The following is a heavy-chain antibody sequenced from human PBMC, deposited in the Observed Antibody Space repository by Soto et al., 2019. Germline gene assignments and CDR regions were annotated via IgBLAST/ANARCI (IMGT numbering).Heavy chain of an antibody. CDR1: GFTLSGFD. CDR2: IKTKVETYAT. J-gene: IGHJ5*01. CDR3: TRRHCSRGGCYSDFDS. D-gene: IGHD2-15*01. V-gene: IGHV3-73*01. Sequence: GGSLRLSCAASGFTLSGFDIHWVRQASGEGLEWVGRIKTKVETYATDFAASVKGRFTLSRDDSKNTAYLEMNSLKTEDTAVYYCTRRHCSRGGCYSDFDSWGQGTLVTVSS.